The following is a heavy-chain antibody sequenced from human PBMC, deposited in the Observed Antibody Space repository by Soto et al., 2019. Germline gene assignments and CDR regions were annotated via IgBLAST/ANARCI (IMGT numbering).Heavy chain of an antibody. CDR1: GFTFSGYV. D-gene: IGHD3-22*01. J-gene: IGHJ4*02. CDR3: AKRDYYDSATFSPLFES. V-gene: IGHV3-23*01. Sequence: EVQLLESGGGLVQPGGSLRLSCTASGFTFSGYVMSWVRQSLGKELEWVAAITGDGHRTYYADSVEGRFTISRDNSKKTLFLQMNSLRTEDTAIYHCAKRDYYDSATFSPLFESWGQGVLVTVSS. CDR2: ITGDGHRT.